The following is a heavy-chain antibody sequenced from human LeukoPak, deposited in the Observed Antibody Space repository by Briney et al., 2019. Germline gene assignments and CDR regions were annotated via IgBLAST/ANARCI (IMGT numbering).Heavy chain of an antibody. CDR1: GFTFSDYS. CDR2: SSWTSGSI. D-gene: IGHD6-19*01. V-gene: IGHV3-9*01. J-gene: IGHJ6*02. Sequence: GRSLRLSCAASGFTFSDYSMHWVRQAPGKGLEWVSDSSWTSGSIGYADSVKGRFTISRNNAKNSLYLQMNTLRAEDTALYYCATYKYSSVLGMDVWGQGTTVTVSS. CDR3: ATYKYSSVLGMDV.